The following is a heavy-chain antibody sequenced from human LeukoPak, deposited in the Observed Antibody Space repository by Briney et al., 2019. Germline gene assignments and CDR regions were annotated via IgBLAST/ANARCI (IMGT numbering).Heavy chain of an antibody. CDR1: GGTFSSYA. D-gene: IGHD4-23*01. CDR3: ARGSMTTVVTENWFDP. J-gene: IGHJ5*02. CDR2: IIPILGIA. V-gene: IGHV1-69*04. Sequence: ASVKVSCKASGGTFSSYAISWVRQAPGQGLERMGRIIPILGIANYAQKFQGRVTITADKSTSTAYMELSSLRSEDTAVYYCARGSMTTVVTENWFDPWGQGTLVTVSS.